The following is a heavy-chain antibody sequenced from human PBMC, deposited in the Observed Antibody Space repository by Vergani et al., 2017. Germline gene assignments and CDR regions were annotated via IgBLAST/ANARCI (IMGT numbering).Heavy chain of an antibody. V-gene: IGHV3-33*06. Sequence: QVQLVESGGGVVQPGRSLRLSCAASGFTFSSYGMHWVRQAPGKGLEWVAVIWYDGSNKYYADSVKGRFTISRDNSKNTLYLQMNSLRAEDTAVYYCAKEDCTNGVCYTGEYYFDYWGQGTLVTVSS. CDR2: IWYDGSNK. J-gene: IGHJ4*02. CDR1: GFTFSSYG. CDR3: AKEDCTNGVCYTGEYYFDY. D-gene: IGHD2-8*01.